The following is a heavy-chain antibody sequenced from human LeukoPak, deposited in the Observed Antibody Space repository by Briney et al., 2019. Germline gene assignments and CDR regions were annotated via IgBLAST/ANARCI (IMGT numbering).Heavy chain of an antibody. CDR1: GGSISNYY. CDR2: IDYSGST. CDR3: ARGRHGDYGGY. Sequence: SETLSLTCTVSGGSISNYYWSWIRQSPGKGLEWIGYIDYSGSTNYNPSLKSRVTISVDTSKNQFSLKLSSVTVADTAVYYCARGRHGDYGGYWGQGTLVTVSS. D-gene: IGHD4-17*01. J-gene: IGHJ4*02. V-gene: IGHV4-59*01.